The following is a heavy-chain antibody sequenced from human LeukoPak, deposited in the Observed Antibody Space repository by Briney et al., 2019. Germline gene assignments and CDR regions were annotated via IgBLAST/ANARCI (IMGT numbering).Heavy chain of an antibody. CDR1: GYTFTSYG. V-gene: IGHV1-18*01. Sequence: ASVKVSCKASGYTFTSYGISWVRQAPGQGLEWMGWISAYNGNTNYAQKLQGRVTMTTDTSTSTAYMELRSLRSDDTAVYYCASLTLGLFSGGKWEPPYYYYMDVWGKGTTVTVSS. D-gene: IGHD1-26*01. CDR2: ISAYNGNT. CDR3: ASLTLGLFSGGKWEPPYYYYMDV. J-gene: IGHJ6*03.